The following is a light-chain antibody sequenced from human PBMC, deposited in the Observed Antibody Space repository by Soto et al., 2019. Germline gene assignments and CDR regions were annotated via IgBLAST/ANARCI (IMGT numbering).Light chain of an antibody. CDR1: QSISSY. CDR2: DAS. Sequence: EVVLSKSPVTLTMPPAKRATLTCRASQSISSYLAWYQQKPGQAPRLLIYDASSRATGIPARFSGSGSGTEFTLTISSLQSDDFAVYYCQHYTTYSHTFGGGTKVDIK. V-gene: IGKV3D-15*01. J-gene: IGKJ4*01. CDR3: QHYTTYSHT.